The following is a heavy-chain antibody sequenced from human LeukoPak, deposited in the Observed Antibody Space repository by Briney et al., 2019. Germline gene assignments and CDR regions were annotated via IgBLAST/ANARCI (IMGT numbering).Heavy chain of an antibody. Sequence: SETLSLTCTVSGGSISSYYWSWIRQPAGEGLEWIGRINTSGSTNYNPSLKSRVTMSVDTSKNQFSLKLSSVTAADTAVYYCARGRARKDCSSTSCYYFDYWGQGTLVTVSS. CDR3: ARGRARKDCSSTSCYYFDY. D-gene: IGHD2-2*01. J-gene: IGHJ4*02. V-gene: IGHV4-4*07. CDR1: GGSISSYY. CDR2: INTSGST.